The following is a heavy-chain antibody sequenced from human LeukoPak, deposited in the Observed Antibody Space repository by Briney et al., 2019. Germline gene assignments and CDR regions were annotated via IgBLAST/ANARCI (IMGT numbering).Heavy chain of an antibody. CDR3: ARAYDFWSGYHNWFDP. Sequence: NPSETLSLTCTVSGGSISSYYWSWIRQPPGKGLEWIGYIYYSGTTNYNPSLKSRVTISVDTSKNQFSLKLSSVTAADTAVYYCARAYDFWSGYHNWFDPWGQGTLVTVSS. J-gene: IGHJ5*02. D-gene: IGHD3-3*01. V-gene: IGHV4-59*01. CDR1: GGSISSYY. CDR2: IYYSGTT.